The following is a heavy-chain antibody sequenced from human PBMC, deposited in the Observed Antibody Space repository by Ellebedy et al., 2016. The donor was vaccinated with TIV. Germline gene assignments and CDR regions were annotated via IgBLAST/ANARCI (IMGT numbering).Heavy chain of an antibody. CDR3: ARSPLDAFDI. CDR2: IYYSGST. J-gene: IGHJ3*02. V-gene: IGHV4-59*08. CDR1: GGSISSYY. Sequence: MPSETLSLTCTVSGGSISSYYWSWIRQPPGKGLEWIGYIYYSGSTNYNPSLKSRVTISVDTSKNQFSLKLSSVTAADTAVYYCARSPLDAFDIWGQGTMVTVSS.